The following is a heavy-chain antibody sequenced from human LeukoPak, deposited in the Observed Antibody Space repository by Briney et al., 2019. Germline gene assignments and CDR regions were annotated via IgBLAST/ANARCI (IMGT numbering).Heavy chain of an antibody. D-gene: IGHD2-15*01. CDR1: GGSITSRDC. V-gene: IGHV4-4*02. CDR3: ASQGGLRNDF. Sequence: SETLSLTCGVSGGSITSRDCWSWVRQPPGKGLEWIGEICLDGRIHYTPSLKSRISISIDRSKDQFPLNLISVAAADTAIYFCASQGGLRNDFWGQGTLVTVSS. J-gene: IGHJ4*02. CDR2: ICLDGRI.